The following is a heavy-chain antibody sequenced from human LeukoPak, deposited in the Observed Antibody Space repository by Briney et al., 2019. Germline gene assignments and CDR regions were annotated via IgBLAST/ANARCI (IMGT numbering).Heavy chain of an antibody. V-gene: IGHV3-66*01. CDR3: VTEEVTAGAFDF. J-gene: IGHJ3*01. Sequence: PGGSLRLSCAASGFSVSHKFMDWVRQAPGKGLEWVSVIYTGGKTDYGDSVKGRFTISRDNSKNTLFLQMNSLRGADTAVYYCVTEEVTAGAFDFWGQGTMVTVSS. D-gene: IGHD2-21*02. CDR2: IYTGGKT. CDR1: GFSVSHKF.